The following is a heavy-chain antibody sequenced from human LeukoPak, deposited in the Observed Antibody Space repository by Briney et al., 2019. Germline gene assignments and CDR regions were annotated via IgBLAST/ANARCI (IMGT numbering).Heavy chain of an antibody. D-gene: IGHD6-19*01. Sequence: SETLSLTCTVSGGSISSYYWSWIRQPAGKGLEWIGRIYTSGSTNYNPSLKSRVTMSVDTSKNQFSLKLSSVIAADTAVYYCARVRGVAGTYAFDYWGQGTLVTVSS. V-gene: IGHV4-4*07. CDR3: ARVRGVAGTYAFDY. CDR2: IYTSGST. J-gene: IGHJ4*02. CDR1: GGSISSYY.